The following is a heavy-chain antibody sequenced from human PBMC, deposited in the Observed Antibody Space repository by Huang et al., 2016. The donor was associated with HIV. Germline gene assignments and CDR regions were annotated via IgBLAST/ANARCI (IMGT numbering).Heavy chain of an antibody. V-gene: IGHV1-69*01. J-gene: IGHJ6*02. Sequence: QVQLVQSGAEVKKPGSSVKVSCKASGGTFSSYTISWVRQAPGQGLEWMGGISPVFGAATYAQKFQGRVTITADESTSTAYMELSSLRSEDTAVYYCARGRDCSSTSCYTPDYYYYYGMDVWGQGTTVTVSS. CDR3: ARGRDCSSTSCYTPDYYYYYGMDV. CDR1: GGTFSSYT. CDR2: ISPVFGAA. D-gene: IGHD2-2*02.